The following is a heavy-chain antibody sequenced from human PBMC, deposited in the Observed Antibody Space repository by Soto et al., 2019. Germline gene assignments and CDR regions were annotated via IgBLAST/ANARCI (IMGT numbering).Heavy chain of an antibody. CDR3: ARGVTIFSALRAFDI. J-gene: IGHJ3*02. CDR2: IYYSGST. CDR1: GGSISSGGYY. D-gene: IGHD3-3*01. V-gene: IGHV4-31*03. Sequence: QVQLQESGPGLVKPSQTLSLTCTVSGGSISSGGYYWSWIRQHPGKGLEWIGYIYYSGSTYYNPSLKSRVTISVDTSKNQFSLKLSSVTAADTAVDYCARGVTIFSALRAFDIWGQGTMVTVSS.